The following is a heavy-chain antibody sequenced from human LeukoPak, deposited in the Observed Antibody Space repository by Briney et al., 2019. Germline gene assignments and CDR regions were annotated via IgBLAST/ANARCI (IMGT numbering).Heavy chain of an antibody. D-gene: IGHD3-10*01. CDR3: ARDSYGSGSNYYYYMDV. CDR1: GFTFSSYG. Sequence: GGSLRLSCAASGFTFSSYGMHWVRQAPGKGLEWVANIKQDGSEKYYVDSVKGRFTISRDNAKNSLYLQMNSLRAEDTAVYYCARDSYGSGSNYYYYMDVWGKGTTVTVSS. CDR2: IKQDGSEK. V-gene: IGHV3-7*01. J-gene: IGHJ6*03.